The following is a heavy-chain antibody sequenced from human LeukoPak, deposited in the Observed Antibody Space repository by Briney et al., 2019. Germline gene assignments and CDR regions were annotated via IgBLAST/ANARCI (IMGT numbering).Heavy chain of an antibody. J-gene: IGHJ4*02. CDR2: ISYDGSNK. CDR1: GFTFSSYA. V-gene: IGHV3-30-3*01. CDR3: ARDIYTAMVIGYFDY. Sequence: PGRSLRLSCAASGFTFSSYAMHLVRQASGKGLEWVAVISYDGSNKYYADSVKGRFTISRDNSKNTLYLQMNSLRAEDTAVYYCARDIYTAMVIGYFDYWGQGTLVTVSS. D-gene: IGHD5-18*01.